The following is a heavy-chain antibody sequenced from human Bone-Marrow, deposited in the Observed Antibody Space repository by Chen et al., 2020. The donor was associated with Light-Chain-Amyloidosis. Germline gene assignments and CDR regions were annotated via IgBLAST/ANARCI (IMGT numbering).Heavy chain of an antibody. CDR1: GYTFPNYW. D-gene: IGHD5-12*01. CDR3: ARRRDGYNFDY. J-gene: IGHJ4*02. CDR2: IYPDDSDA. Sequence: EVQLEQSGPEVKKPGESLKIPCKGSGYTFPNYWIGWVRQMPGKGPEWMGVIYPDDSDARYSPSFEGQVTISADKSITTAYLQWRSLKASDTAMYYCARRRDGYNFDYWGQGTLVTVSS. V-gene: IGHV5-51*01.